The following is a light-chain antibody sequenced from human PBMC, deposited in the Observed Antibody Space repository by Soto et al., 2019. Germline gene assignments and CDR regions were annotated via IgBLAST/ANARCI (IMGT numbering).Light chain of an antibody. Sequence: LTQPASVSGSPGQSITISCTGTSSDFGTYNSVSWYQQHPGKAPKVMIYDVSNRPSGVSNRFSGSKSGNTASLTISGLQAEDEADYYCSSYTLSGNYVFGTGTKVTVL. V-gene: IGLV2-14*01. CDR1: SSDFGTYNS. CDR3: SSYTLSGNYV. CDR2: DVS. J-gene: IGLJ1*01.